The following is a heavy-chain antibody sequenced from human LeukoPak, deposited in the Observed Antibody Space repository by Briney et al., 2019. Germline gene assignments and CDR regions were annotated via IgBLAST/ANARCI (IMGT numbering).Heavy chain of an antibody. CDR3: ARVGRYCTNGVCYYAY. Sequence: ASVKVSCKASGYTFTSYGISWVRQAPGQVLEWMGWISAYNGNTNYAQKLQGRVTMTTDTSTSTAYMELRSLRSDDTTVYYCARVGRYCTNGVCYYAYWGQGTLVTVSS. CDR2: ISAYNGNT. CDR1: GYTFTSYG. D-gene: IGHD2-8*01. V-gene: IGHV1-18*01. J-gene: IGHJ4*02.